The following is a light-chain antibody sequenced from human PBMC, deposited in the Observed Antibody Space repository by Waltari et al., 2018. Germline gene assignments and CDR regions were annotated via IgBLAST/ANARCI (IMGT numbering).Light chain of an antibody. CDR1: QDISNY. CDR2: DAS. CDR3: QQYDNLPSLT. V-gene: IGKV1-33*01. J-gene: IGKJ4*01. Sequence: DIQMTQSPSSLSASVGDRVTITCQASQDISNYLNWYQQKQGKAPKLLIYDASNVETGVPSRFSGSGSGTDFTFTISSLQPEDIATYYCQQYDNLPSLTFGGGTKVEIK.